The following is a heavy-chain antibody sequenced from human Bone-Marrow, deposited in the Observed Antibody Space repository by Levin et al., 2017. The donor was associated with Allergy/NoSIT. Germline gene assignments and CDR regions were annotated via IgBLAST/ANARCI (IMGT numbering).Heavy chain of an antibody. CDR3: ARDFGLQLIVGTSNY. V-gene: IGHV3-30*04. D-gene: IGHD1-26*01. CDR1: GFTLNTYT. CDR2: ISFDGSKE. Sequence: PGGSLRLSCAASGFTLNTYTMYWVRQAPGKGLEWVALISFDGSKEFYAESVKGRFTISRDTSQNILYLQLNTLRPEDTAIYYCARDFGLQLIVGTSNYWGQGAMVTVSS. J-gene: IGHJ4*02.